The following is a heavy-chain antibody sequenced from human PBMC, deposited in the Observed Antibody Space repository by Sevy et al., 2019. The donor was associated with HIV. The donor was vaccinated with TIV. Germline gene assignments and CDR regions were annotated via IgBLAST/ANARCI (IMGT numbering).Heavy chain of an antibody. CDR1: GGSISSSSYY. CDR2: IYYSGST. Sequence: SESLSLTCTVSGGSISSSSYYWGWIRQPPGKGLEWIGSIYYSGSTYYNPSLKSRVTISVATSKNHFSLKLSSVTAADTAVYYCARRRHYGSGSYYNGDPTTIFDYWGQGTLVTVSS. D-gene: IGHD3-10*01. V-gene: IGHV4-39*02. J-gene: IGHJ4*02. CDR3: ARRRHYGSGSYYNGDPTTIFDY.